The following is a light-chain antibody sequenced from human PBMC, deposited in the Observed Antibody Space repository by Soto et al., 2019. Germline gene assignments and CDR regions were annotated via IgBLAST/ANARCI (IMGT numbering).Light chain of an antibody. CDR2: DVS. Sequence: SALTQPASVSGSPGQSITISCTGTSNDVGGYNYVSWYQQYPGKAPKLMIYDVSNRPSGVSNRFSGSKSGNTASLTISGLQAEDEADYYCSSYTSSSYTSSSTLDVFGTGTKLTVL. CDR3: SSYTSSSYTSSSTLDV. CDR1: SNDVGGYNY. J-gene: IGLJ1*01. V-gene: IGLV2-14*01.